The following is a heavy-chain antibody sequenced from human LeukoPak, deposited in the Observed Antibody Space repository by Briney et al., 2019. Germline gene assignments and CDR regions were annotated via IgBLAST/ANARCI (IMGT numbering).Heavy chain of an antibody. CDR1: GFTFRDYW. CDR3: AQGHCHMDV. CDR2: IEPDGSEK. Sequence: GGSLRLSCAASGFTFRDYWMTWVRQAAGKGLEWVASIEPDGSEKYYADSVKGRFTLSRDNVENSLYLQMNTLRVDDTAVYYCAQGHCHMDVGGHGTTVTVSS. V-gene: IGHV3-7*01. D-gene: IGHD2-21*02. J-gene: IGHJ6*02.